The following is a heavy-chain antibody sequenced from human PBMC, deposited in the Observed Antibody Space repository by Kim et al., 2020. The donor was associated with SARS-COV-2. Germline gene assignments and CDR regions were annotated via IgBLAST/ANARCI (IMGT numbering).Heavy chain of an antibody. V-gene: IGHV1-18*01. CDR1: GYTFTSYG. D-gene: IGHD3-10*01. J-gene: IGHJ6*02. CDR3: ARGRGEGLWFGELNYYYGMDV. CDR2: ISAYNGNT. Sequence: ASVKVSCKASGYTFTSYGISWVRQAPGQGLEWMGWISAYNGNTNYAQKLQGRVTMTTDTSTSTAYMELRSLRSDDTAVYYCARGRGEGLWFGELNYYYGMDVWGQVTTVTVSS.